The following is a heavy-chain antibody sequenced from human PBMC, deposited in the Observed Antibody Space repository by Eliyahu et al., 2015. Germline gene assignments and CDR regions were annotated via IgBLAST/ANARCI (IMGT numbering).Heavy chain of an antibody. V-gene: IGHV4-39*01. CDR3: ARLRWEISSWYSGFDY. D-gene: IGHD6-13*01. CDR1: GGSISSSSYY. J-gene: IGHJ4*02. CDR2: IYXSEST. Sequence: QLQLQESGPGLVKPSETLSLTCTVSGGSISSSSYYWVWIRQPPGKGLEWVGSIYXSESTYTNPSLKSRVTMSVXTSKNQFSLRLSSVTAADTAVYYCARLRWEISSWYSGFDYWGQGTLVTVSS.